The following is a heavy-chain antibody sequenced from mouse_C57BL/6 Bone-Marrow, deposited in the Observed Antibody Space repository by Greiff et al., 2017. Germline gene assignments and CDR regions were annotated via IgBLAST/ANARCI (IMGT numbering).Heavy chain of an antibody. CDR1: GYTFTSYG. CDR3: ARGYYYYGSSYGEFAY. CDR2: IYPRSGNT. D-gene: IGHD1-1*01. J-gene: IGHJ3*01. Sequence: QVQLQQSGAELARPGASVTLSCKASGYTFTSYGISWVKQRTGQGLEWIGEIYPRSGNTYYNEKFKGKATLTADNSSSTAHMVPRSLTSEDSAVYFCARGYYYYGSSYGEFAYWGQGTLVTVSA. V-gene: IGHV1-81*01.